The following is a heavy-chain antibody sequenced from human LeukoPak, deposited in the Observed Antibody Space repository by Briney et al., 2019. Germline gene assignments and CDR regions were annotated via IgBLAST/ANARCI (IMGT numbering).Heavy chain of an antibody. V-gene: IGHV1-18*01. D-gene: IGHD3-22*01. J-gene: IGHJ4*02. CDR3: ARDWDYYDGSGYYHYFDY. CDR1: GYTFTSYG. Sequence: ASVKVSCKASGYTFTSYGISWVRQAPGQGLEWMGWISAYNGNTNYAQKLQGRVTMTTDTSTSTAYMELRSLRSDDTAVYYCARDWDYYDGSGYYHYFDYWGQGTLVTVSS. CDR2: ISAYNGNT.